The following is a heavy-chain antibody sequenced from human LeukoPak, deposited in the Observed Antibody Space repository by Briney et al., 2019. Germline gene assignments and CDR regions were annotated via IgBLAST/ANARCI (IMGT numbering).Heavy chain of an antibody. D-gene: IGHD2-15*01. Sequence: GGTLRLSCAASGFTFSTYGMSWVRQAPGKGLEWVSAVSSTGGTTYYADSVKGRFTISRDNSKNTLFLQINSLRAEDAAVYYCAKNGDRGAFCSGGTCYPYYYYYMDVWGRGTTVTISS. CDR1: GFTFSTYG. J-gene: IGHJ6*03. CDR2: VSSTGGTT. CDR3: AKNGDRGAFCSGGTCYPYYYYYMDV. V-gene: IGHV3-23*01.